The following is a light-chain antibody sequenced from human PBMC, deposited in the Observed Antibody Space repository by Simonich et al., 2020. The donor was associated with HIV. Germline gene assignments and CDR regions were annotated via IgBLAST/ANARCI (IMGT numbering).Light chain of an antibody. CDR2: GAS. Sequence: EIVLTQSPGTLSLSPGERATLSCRASQSVSSNLAWYQQRPGQPPRLLIYGASTRATGIPARFSGSGSGTDFTLTISSLQSEDFALYYCQQYDNWPPATFGQGTKLEIK. CDR3: QQYDNWPPAT. J-gene: IGKJ2*01. V-gene: IGKV3-15*01. CDR1: QSVSSN.